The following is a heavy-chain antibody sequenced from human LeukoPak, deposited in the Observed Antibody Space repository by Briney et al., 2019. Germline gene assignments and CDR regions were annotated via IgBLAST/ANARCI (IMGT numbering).Heavy chain of an antibody. CDR2: ISRTSDNI. CDR1: EFTFSTYN. V-gene: IGHV3-21*01. CDR3: ARGDVVIDSEPDY. Sequence: GGSLRLSCAASEFTFSTYNMIWVRQAPGKGLEWVSSISRTSDNIYYADSVKGRFTSSRDNAKDSLYLQMNSLRAEDTAVYYCARGDVVIDSEPDYGGQETLVSVSS. J-gene: IGHJ4*02. D-gene: IGHD3-22*01.